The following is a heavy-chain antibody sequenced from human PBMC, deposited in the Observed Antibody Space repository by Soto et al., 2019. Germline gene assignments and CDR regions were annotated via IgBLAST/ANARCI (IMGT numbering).Heavy chain of an antibody. CDR3: ARARAAARRGYYYGMDV. CDR1: GYTFTGYY. CDR2: INPNSGGT. J-gene: IGHJ6*02. V-gene: IGHV1-2*02. Sequence: ASVKVSCKASGYTFTGYYMHWVRQAPGQGLEWMGWINPNSGGTNYAQKFQGRVTMTRDTSISTAYMELSRLRSDDTAVYYCARARAAARRGYYYGMDVWGQGTTVTVSS. D-gene: IGHD6-6*01.